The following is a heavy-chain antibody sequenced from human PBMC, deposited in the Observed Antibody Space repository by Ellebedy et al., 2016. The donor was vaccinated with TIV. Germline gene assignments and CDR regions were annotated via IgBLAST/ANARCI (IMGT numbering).Heavy chain of an antibody. J-gene: IGHJ4*02. CDR3: ARRVGDY. V-gene: IGHV3-7*01. CDR2: IKEDGSVR. D-gene: IGHD3-10*01. Sequence: GGSLRLXCAASGFNFSTFWMSWVRQAPGKGLEWAANIKEDGSVRHYVDSVKGRFTISRDNAKNSLYLQMNSLRDEDTAVYYCARRVGDYWGQGALVTVSS. CDR1: GFNFSTFW.